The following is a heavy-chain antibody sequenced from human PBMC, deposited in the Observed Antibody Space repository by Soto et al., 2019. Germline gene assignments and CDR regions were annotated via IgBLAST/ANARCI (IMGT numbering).Heavy chain of an antibody. V-gene: IGHV4-30-4*01. CDR3: ARDIAAGPYGMDV. CDR2: IYYSGST. D-gene: IGHD6-13*01. Sequence: LSLTCTVSGGSISSGDYYWSWIRQPPGKGLEWIGYIYYSGSTYYNPSLKSRVTISVDTSKNQFSLKLSSVTAADTAVYYCARDIAAGPYGMDVWGQGTTVTVSS. J-gene: IGHJ6*02. CDR1: GGSISSGDYY.